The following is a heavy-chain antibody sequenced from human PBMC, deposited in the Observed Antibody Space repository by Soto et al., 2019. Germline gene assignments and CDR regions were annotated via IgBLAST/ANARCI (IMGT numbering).Heavy chain of an antibody. D-gene: IGHD6-13*01. Sequence: QLQLHESGPGLVKPSETLSLTCTVSGGSISSSSYYWGWIRQPPGKGLEWIGSIYYSGSTYYNPSLKSRVTISVDTSKNQFSLKLSSVTAADTAVYYCARRPGIAAAGLPYYFDYWGQGTLVTVSS. V-gene: IGHV4-39*01. J-gene: IGHJ4*02. CDR2: IYYSGST. CDR1: GGSISSSSYY. CDR3: ARRPGIAAAGLPYYFDY.